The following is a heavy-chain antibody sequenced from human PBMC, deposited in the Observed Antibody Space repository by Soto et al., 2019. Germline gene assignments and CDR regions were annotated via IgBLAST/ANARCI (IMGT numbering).Heavy chain of an antibody. CDR3: ARVENYYGSLDY. CDR2: MNPNSGNT. Sequence: ASVKVSCKASGYTFTSYDINWVRQATGQGLEWMGWMNPNSGNTGYAQKFQGRVTMTRNTSTSTAYMELSSLRSEDTAVYYCARVENYYGSLDYWGQGTQVTVSS. J-gene: IGHJ4*02. CDR1: GYTFTSYD. D-gene: IGHD3-10*01. V-gene: IGHV1-8*01.